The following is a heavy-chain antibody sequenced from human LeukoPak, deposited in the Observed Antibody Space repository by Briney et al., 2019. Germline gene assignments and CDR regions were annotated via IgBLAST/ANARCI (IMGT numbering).Heavy chain of an antibody. V-gene: IGHV4-61*02. CDR2: IYISGST. J-gene: IGHJ5*02. CDR3: ARLSPKYIVVVPADIRRPNWFDP. Sequence: PSETLSLTCTVSGGSISSGSYYWSWIRQPAGKGLEWIGRIYISGSTNYNPSLKSRVTISVDTSKNQFSLKLSSVTAADTAVYYCARLSPKYIVVVPADIRRPNWFDPWGQGTLVTVSS. CDR1: GGSISSGSYY. D-gene: IGHD2-2*01.